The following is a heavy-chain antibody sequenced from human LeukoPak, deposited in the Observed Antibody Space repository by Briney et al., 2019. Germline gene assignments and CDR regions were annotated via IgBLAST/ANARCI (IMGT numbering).Heavy chain of an antibody. D-gene: IGHD3-10*01. Sequence: SETLSLTCTVSGGSISSGGYYWSWIRQHPGKGLEWIGYIYYSGSTYYNPSLKSRVTISVDTSKNQFSLKLSSVTAADTAVYYCAREYGRGVHVWGQGTTVTVSS. CDR1: GGSISSGGYY. J-gene: IGHJ6*02. V-gene: IGHV4-31*02. CDR2: IYYSGST. CDR3: AREYGRGVHV.